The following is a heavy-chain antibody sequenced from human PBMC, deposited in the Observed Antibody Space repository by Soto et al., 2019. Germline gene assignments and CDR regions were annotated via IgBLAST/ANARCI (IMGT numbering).Heavy chain of an antibody. CDR2: IFYAGTT. Sequence: LSLTCTVSGGSVSGYYWSWIRQPPGKGLGWLGYIFYAGTTLYNPSVQSRVSITVDTSKNQFSLKLSSVTAADTAVYYCTRHAIIPKLLYGMDVWGQGTTVTVSS. CDR3: TRHAIIPKLLYGMDV. V-gene: IGHV4-59*02. D-gene: IGHD2-15*01. CDR1: GGSVSGYY. J-gene: IGHJ6*02.